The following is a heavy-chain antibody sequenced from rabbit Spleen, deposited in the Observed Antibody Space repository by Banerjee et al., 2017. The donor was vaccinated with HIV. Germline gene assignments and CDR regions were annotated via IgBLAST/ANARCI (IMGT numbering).Heavy chain of an antibody. CDR2: IDTGSSGFT. J-gene: IGHJ4*01. D-gene: IGHD2-1*01. V-gene: IGHV1S40*01. CDR3: ARRGRNADDGDYGALNL. CDR1: GVSFSFNSY. Sequence: QSLEESGGDLVKPGASLTLTCTASGVSFSFNSYMCWVRQAPGKGLEWIACIDTGSSGFTYFASWAKGRFTISKTSSTTVTLQMTTLTAADTATYFCARRGRNADDGDYGALNLWGQGTLVTVS.